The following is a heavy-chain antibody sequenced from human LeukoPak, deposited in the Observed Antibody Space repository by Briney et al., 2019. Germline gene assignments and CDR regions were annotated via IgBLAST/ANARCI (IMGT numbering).Heavy chain of an antibody. CDR1: GGTFSSYA. CDR2: NIPMFGTT. D-gene: IGHD3-16*02. J-gene: IGHJ5*02. V-gene: IGHV1-69*05. Sequence: SVKVSCMASGGTFSSYAISWVRQAPGQGLEWMGRNIPMFGTTNYAQKFQGRVTITRDESTSTEYMELSSLRSEDTAVYYCARTGLYDYVWESYRQKWFDPWGQGTLVTVSS. CDR3: ARTGLYDYVWESYRQKWFDP.